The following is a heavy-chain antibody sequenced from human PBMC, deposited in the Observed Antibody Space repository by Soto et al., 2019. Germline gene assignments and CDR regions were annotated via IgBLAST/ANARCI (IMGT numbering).Heavy chain of an antibody. J-gene: IGHJ3*02. CDR1: CGSLINSSYY. CDR3: ARGHDSSGYYAYGAFDI. V-gene: IGHV4-39*01. D-gene: IGHD3-22*01. Sequence: SETLCLRCSVSCGSLINSSYYRSWIRQPPGKGLEWIGSIYYSGSTYYNPSLKSRVTISVDTSKNQFSLKLSSVTAADTAVYYCARGHDSSGYYAYGAFDIWGQGTMVTV. CDR2: IYYSGST.